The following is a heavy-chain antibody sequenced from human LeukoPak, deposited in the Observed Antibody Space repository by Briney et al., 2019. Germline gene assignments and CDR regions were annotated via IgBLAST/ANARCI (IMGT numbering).Heavy chain of an antibody. CDR2: ISAYNGNT. CDR3: ARDRPYSSGWYGVNFDY. V-gene: IGHV1-18*04. CDR1: GYTFTSYG. J-gene: IGHJ4*02. Sequence: ASVKVSCKASGYTFTSYGISWVRQAPGQGLEWMGWISAYNGNTNYAQKLQGRVTMTTDTSTSTAHMELRSLRSDDTAVYYCARDRPYSSGWYGVNFDYWGQGTLVTVSS. D-gene: IGHD6-19*01.